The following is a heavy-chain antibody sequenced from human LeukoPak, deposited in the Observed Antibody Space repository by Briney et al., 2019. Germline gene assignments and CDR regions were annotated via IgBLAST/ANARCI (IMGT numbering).Heavy chain of an antibody. J-gene: IGHJ4*02. CDR1: GGSFSGYY. D-gene: IGHD3-22*01. Sequence: PSETLSLTCAVPGGSFSGYYWSWIPQPPRKGLEWIGEINHSGSTNYNPSLKSRVTISVDTSKNQFSLKLSSVTAADTAVYYCARDGEFRYYYDSSGYYFDYWGQGTLVTVSS. V-gene: IGHV4-34*01. CDR3: ARDGEFRYYYDSSGYYFDY. CDR2: INHSGST.